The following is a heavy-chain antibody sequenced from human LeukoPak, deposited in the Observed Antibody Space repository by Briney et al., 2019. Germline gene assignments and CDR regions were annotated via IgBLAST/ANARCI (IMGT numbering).Heavy chain of an antibody. CDR1: GFTFRSHW. J-gene: IGHJ4*02. V-gene: IGHV4-34*01. CDR2: INHSGST. Sequence: PGGSLRLSCSASGFTFRSHWMQWVRQPPGKGLEWIGEINHSGSTNYNPSLKSRVTISVDTSKNQFSLKLSSVTAADTAVYYCARRAQRYSGRSPFDYWGQGTLVTVSS. D-gene: IGHD1-26*01. CDR3: ARRAQRYSGRSPFDY.